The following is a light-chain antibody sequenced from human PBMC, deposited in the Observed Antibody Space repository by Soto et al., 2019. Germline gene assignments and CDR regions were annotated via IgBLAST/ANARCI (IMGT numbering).Light chain of an antibody. Sequence: VLTQSPLARAVAPCRAGYSSSKSFQRLLHITGETFLFWYLQKPGQSPQLLIYEVSTRVSGVPDRFSGSGSGTDFTLAISRLETDDVGIYYCMQSTQLPPTFGQGTRLEIK. CDR3: MQSTQLPPT. CDR2: EVS. CDR1: QRLLHITGETF. V-gene: IGKV2D-29*02. J-gene: IGKJ5*01.